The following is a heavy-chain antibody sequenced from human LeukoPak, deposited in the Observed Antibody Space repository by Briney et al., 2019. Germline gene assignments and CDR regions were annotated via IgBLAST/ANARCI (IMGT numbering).Heavy chain of an antibody. Sequence: PGGSLRLSCAASGFTFSNYWMTWVRQAPGKGLEWVANIKQDGSEKYYVDSVKGRFTISRDNANNSLYLQMNSLRAEDTAVYYCARGRGLITRPFDYWGQGTLVTVSS. V-gene: IGHV3-7*01. CDR2: IKQDGSEK. J-gene: IGHJ4*02. CDR3: ARGRGLITRPFDY. CDR1: GFTFSNYW. D-gene: IGHD3-10*01.